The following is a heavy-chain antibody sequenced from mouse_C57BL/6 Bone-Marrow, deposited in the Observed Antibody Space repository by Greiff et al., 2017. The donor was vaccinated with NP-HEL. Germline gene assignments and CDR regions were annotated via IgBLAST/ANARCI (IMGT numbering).Heavy chain of an antibody. D-gene: IGHD3-3*01. CDR1: GFTFSDFY. CDR2: SRNKANDYTT. Sequence: EVKLMESGGGLVQSGRSLRLSCATSGFTFSDFYMEWVRQAPGKGLEWIAASRNKANDYTTEYSASVKGRFIVSRDTSQSILYLQMNALRAEDTAIYYGARDAGGTGYFDVWGTGTTVTVSS. J-gene: IGHJ1*03. V-gene: IGHV7-1*01. CDR3: ARDAGGTGYFDV.